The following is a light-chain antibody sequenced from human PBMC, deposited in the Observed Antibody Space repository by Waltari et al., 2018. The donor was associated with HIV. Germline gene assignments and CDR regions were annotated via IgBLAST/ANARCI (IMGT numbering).Light chain of an antibody. CDR3: EAWDSRLRAVL. CDR1: SPNIGRNY. CDR2: DNT. Sequence: QSVLTQPPSVSAAPGQKVTISCSGSSPNIGRNYVSWYQQLPGTAPKLVIYDNTKRSSRTPDRFSGSQSGASATLDITGLQTGDEADYYCEAWDSRLRAVLFGGGTRLTVL. V-gene: IGLV1-51*01. J-gene: IGLJ2*01.